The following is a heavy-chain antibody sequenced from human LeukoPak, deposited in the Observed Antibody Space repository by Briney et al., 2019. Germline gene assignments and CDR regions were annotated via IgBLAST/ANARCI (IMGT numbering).Heavy chain of an antibody. CDR3: ARGSGWLIDY. J-gene: IGHJ4*02. CDR2: IMQGGSQI. CDR1: GFTFSNYW. V-gene: IGHV3-7*01. Sequence: PEGSLRLSCAASGFTFSNYWMHWVRQAPGKGLEWVADIMQGGSQIGYVDSVKGRFTISRDDAKNSLSLEMSSLRVEDTAVYYCARGSGWLIDYWGQGTLVTVSS. D-gene: IGHD6-19*01.